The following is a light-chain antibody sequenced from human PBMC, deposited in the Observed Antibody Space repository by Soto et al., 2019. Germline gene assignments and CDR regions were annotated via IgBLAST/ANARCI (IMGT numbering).Light chain of an antibody. CDR3: QQRSNWPAGLT. Sequence: EIVLTQSPATLSLSPGERATLSCRASQSVSSYLAWYQQKPGQAPRLLIYDASNRATGIPARFSGSGSGTGFTPPLNSLEPEDFAVYYWQQRSNWPAGLTFGGGTKVEIK. V-gene: IGKV3-11*01. J-gene: IGKJ4*01. CDR1: QSVSSY. CDR2: DAS.